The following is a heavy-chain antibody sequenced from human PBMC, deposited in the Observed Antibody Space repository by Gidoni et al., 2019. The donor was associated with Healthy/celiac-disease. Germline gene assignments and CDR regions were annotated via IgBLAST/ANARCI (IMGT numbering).Heavy chain of an antibody. D-gene: IGHD1-26*01. V-gene: IGHV3-23*01. Sequence: EVQLLESGGGLVQPGGSLRLACAAAGLPFSRYARSWVRQAPGKGLEWVSAISGSGGSTYYADSVKGRFTISRDNSKNTLYLQMNSLRAEDTAVYYCRWGATIFSYYYYYMDVWGKGTTVTVSS. J-gene: IGHJ6*03. CDR1: GLPFSRYA. CDR2: ISGSGGST. CDR3: RWGATIFSYYYYYMDV.